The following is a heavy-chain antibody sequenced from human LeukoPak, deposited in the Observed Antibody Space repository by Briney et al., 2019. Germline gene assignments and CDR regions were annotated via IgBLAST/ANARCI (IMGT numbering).Heavy chain of an antibody. D-gene: IGHD3/OR15-3a*01. CDR3: ARRTVGMDV. Sequence: PSETLSLTCTVSGGSISSYYWSWIRQPPGKGLEWIGYIYYSGSTNYNPSLRSRVTISVDTSKSQFSLKLSSVTAADTAVYYCARRTVGMDVWGQGTTVTVSS. CDR2: IYYSGST. J-gene: IGHJ6*02. CDR1: GGSISSYY. V-gene: IGHV4-59*01.